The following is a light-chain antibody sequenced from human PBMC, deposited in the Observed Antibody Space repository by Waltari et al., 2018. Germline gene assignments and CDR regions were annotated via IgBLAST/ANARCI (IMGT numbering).Light chain of an antibody. CDR3: QTGGHGTWV. V-gene: IGLV4-69*01. CDR2: VNSDYSH. Sequence: QLVLTQSPSASASLGASVKLTCTLSSGHSSNVIAWLQQQPEKGPRYLMKVNSDYSHSKGDGIPDRFSGSSSGAERYLTISSLQSEDEADYYCQTGGHGTWVFGGGTKLTVL. J-gene: IGLJ3*02. CDR1: SGHSSNV.